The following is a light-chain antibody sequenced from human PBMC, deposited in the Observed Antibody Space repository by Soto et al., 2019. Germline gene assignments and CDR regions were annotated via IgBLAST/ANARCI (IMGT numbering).Light chain of an antibody. CDR3: QQYGSSYPWT. Sequence: EVVMTQSPATLSVSPGESATLSCRASQSVNTNVAWYQQKLGQPPRLLIFGASTRATGIPARFSGSGSGTDFTLTIRRLEPEDFAVYYCQQYGSSYPWTFGQGTKVDIK. J-gene: IGKJ1*01. CDR2: GAS. V-gene: IGKV3-15*01. CDR1: QSVNTN.